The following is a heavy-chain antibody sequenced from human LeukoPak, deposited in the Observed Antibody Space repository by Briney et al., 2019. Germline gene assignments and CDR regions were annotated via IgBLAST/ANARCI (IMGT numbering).Heavy chain of an antibody. CDR2: SSGSGGST. J-gene: IGHJ4*02. V-gene: IGHV3-23*01. CDR3: AKAVAAAPRGGYFDY. CDR1: GFTFSSYA. Sequence: GGSLRLSCAASGFTFSSYAMSWVRQAPGKGLEWVSASSGSGGSTYYADSVKGRFTISRDNSKNTLYLQMNSLRAEDTAVYYCAKAVAAAPRGGYFDYWGQGTLVTVSS. D-gene: IGHD6-13*01.